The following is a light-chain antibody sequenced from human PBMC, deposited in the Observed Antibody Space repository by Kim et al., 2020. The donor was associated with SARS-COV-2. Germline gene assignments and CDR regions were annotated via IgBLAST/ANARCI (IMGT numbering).Light chain of an antibody. J-gene: IGLJ2*01. Sequence: PWQTVTIPCTGISGAIANNYVQWYQQRPGSVPTIVIFEDDQRPSGVPDRFSGSIVSSSNSASLTISGLKTEDEAHYYCQSYDTRVVFGGGTQLTVL. V-gene: IGLV6-57*02. CDR2: EDD. CDR3: QSYDTRVV. CDR1: SGAIANNY.